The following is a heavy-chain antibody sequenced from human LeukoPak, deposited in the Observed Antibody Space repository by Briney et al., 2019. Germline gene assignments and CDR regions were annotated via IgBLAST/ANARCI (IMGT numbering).Heavy chain of an antibody. Sequence: GGSLRLSCAASGFTFSRYEMNWVRQAPGKGLEWVSYISRSGDTIYFADSVKGRFTISRDNAKNSLYLQMSSLRAEDTAVYYCARDYASDYWGQGNLVTVSS. V-gene: IGHV3-48*03. J-gene: IGHJ4*02. D-gene: IGHD3-10*01. CDR2: ISRSGDTI. CDR3: ARDYASDY. CDR1: GFTFSRYE.